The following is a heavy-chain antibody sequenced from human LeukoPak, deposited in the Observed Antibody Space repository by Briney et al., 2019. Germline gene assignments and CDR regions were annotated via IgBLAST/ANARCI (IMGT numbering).Heavy chain of an antibody. J-gene: IGHJ6*03. CDR2: IYSSGST. Sequence: SETLSLTCTVSGGSISSGSYYWSWIRQPAGKGLEWIGRIYSSGSTNYNPSLKSRVTMSVDTSKIQFSLKLSSVTAADTAVYYCARSRGNSRYYYYMDVWGKGTTVTVSS. V-gene: IGHV4-61*02. CDR1: GGSISSGSYY. CDR3: ARSRGNSRYYYYMDV. D-gene: IGHD4-23*01.